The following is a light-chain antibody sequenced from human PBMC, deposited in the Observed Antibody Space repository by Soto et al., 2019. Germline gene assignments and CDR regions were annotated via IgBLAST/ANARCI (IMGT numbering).Light chain of an antibody. V-gene: IGKV3-15*01. CDR3: QQYNNWPPYT. CDR1: QSVNSD. Sequence: EIVMTQSPATLSVSPGERATLSCTASQSVNSDLAWYQQKPGQSPRLLIYGASTRATGVPARFSGSGSGTEFTLTITSLQSEDFAIYYCQQYNNWPPYTFGQGTKLEIK. J-gene: IGKJ2*01. CDR2: GAS.